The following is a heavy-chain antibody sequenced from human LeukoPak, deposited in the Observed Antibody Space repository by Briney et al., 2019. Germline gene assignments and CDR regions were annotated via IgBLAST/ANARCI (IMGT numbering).Heavy chain of an antibody. Sequence: PGGSLRLSCAASGFTFSSYGMHWVRQAPGKGLEWVAFIRYDGSNKYYADSVKGRFTISRDNSKNTLYLQMNSLGAEDTAVYYCAKAETKSYGSGSYLFYYWGQGTLVTVSS. CDR1: GFTFSSYG. CDR2: IRYDGSNK. J-gene: IGHJ4*02. CDR3: AKAETKSYGSGSYLFYY. D-gene: IGHD3-10*01. V-gene: IGHV3-30*02.